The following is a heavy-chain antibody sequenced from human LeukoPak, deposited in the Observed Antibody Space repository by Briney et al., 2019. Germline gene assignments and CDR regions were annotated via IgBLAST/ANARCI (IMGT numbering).Heavy chain of an antibody. CDR2: ISGSGGST. CDR3: AKIPYGDYGYNWFDP. V-gene: IGHV3-23*01. CDR1: GFTFSSYA. D-gene: IGHD4-17*01. J-gene: IGHJ5*02. Sequence: GGSLRLSCAASGFTFSSYAMSWVRQAPGKGREGVSAISGSGGSTYYADSVKGRFTISRDNSKNTLYLQMNRLRAEDTAVYYCAKIPYGDYGYNWFDPWGQGTLVTVSS.